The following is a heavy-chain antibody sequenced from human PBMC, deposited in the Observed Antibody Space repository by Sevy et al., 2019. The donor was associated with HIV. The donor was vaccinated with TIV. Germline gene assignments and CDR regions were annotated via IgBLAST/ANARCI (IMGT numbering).Heavy chain of an antibody. Sequence: SETLSLTCTVSGGSISSSSYYWGWIRQPPGKGLEWIGSIYYSGSTYYNPSLKSRVTISVDTSKNQFSLKLGSVTAADTAVYYCARHFKAYYDFWSGYYRSYWFDPWGQGTLVTVSS. CDR3: ARHFKAYYDFWSGYYRSYWFDP. CDR1: GGSISSSSYY. CDR2: IYYSGST. J-gene: IGHJ5*02. D-gene: IGHD3-3*01. V-gene: IGHV4-39*01.